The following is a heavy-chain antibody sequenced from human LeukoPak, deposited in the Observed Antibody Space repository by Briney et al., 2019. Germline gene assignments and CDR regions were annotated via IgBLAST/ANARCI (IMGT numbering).Heavy chain of an antibody. D-gene: IGHD2-2*02. CDR3: ARADTLDAFDT. Sequence: GGSLRLSCAASGFTFSSYAMHWVRQAPGKGLEWVAVISYDGSNKYYADSVKGRFTISRDNSKNTLYLQMNSLRAEDTAVYYCARADTLDAFDTWGQGTMVTVSS. V-gene: IGHV3-30*04. J-gene: IGHJ3*02. CDR1: GFTFSSYA. CDR2: ISYDGSNK.